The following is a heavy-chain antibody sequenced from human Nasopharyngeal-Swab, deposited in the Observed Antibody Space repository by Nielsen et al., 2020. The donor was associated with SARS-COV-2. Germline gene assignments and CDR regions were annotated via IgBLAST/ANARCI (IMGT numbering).Heavy chain of an antibody. CDR1: GFSLSTSGMC. D-gene: IGHD4-17*01. CDR3: ARNTANYSYGMDV. V-gene: IGHV2-70*11. CDR2: IDWDDDK. Sequence: SGLTLVKPTQTLTLTCTFSGFSLSTSGMCVSWIRQPPGKALEWLARIDWDDDKYYSTSLKTRLTISKDTSKTQVVLTMTNMDPVDTATYCCARNTANYSYGMDVWGQGTTVTVSS. J-gene: IGHJ6*02.